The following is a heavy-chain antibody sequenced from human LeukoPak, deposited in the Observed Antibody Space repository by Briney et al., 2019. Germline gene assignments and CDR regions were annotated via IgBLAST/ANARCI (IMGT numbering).Heavy chain of an antibody. D-gene: IGHD3-3*01. Sequence: SQTLSLTCTVSGGSISSGGYYWSWIRQPPGKGLEWLGYIYHSGSTYYNPSLKSRVTISVDRSKNQFSLKLSSVTAADTAVYYCARDSSLYYDFWSGYSTGAFDIWGQGTMVTVSS. CDR1: GGSISSGGYY. V-gene: IGHV4-30-2*01. CDR2: IYHSGST. J-gene: IGHJ3*02. CDR3: ARDSSLYYDFWSGYSTGAFDI.